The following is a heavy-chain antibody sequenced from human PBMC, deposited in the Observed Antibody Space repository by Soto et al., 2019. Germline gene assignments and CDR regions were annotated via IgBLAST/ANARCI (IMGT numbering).Heavy chain of an antibody. D-gene: IGHD3-10*01. V-gene: IGHV3-66*01. CDR3: ARSYGSGSLYYYYYYMDV. CDR2: IYSGGST. Sequence: EVQLVESGGGLVQPGGSLRLSCAASGFTVSSNYMSWVRQAPGKGLEWVSVIYSGGSTYYADSVKGRFTISRDNSKNTLYLQMNSLRAEDTAVYYCARSYGSGSLYYYYYYMDVWGKGTTVTVSS. J-gene: IGHJ6*03. CDR1: GFTVSSNY.